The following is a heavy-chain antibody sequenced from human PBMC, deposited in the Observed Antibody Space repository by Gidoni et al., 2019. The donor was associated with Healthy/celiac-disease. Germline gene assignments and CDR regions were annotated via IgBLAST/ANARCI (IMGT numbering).Heavy chain of an antibody. Sequence: EVQLVESGGGLVQPGGSLRLSCAASGFTFRSYSMNWVRQAPGKGLEWVSYISSSSSTIYYADSVKGRFTISRDNAKNSLYLQMNSLRAEDTAVYYCARDLIYCSGGSCYYYYGMDVWGQGTTVTVSS. CDR1: GFTFRSYS. D-gene: IGHD2-15*01. J-gene: IGHJ6*02. CDR2: ISSSSSTI. CDR3: ARDLIYCSGGSCYYYYGMDV. V-gene: IGHV3-48*04.